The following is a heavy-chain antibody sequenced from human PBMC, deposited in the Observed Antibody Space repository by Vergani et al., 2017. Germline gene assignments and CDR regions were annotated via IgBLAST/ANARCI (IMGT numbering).Heavy chain of an antibody. CDR2: SSSSSSTI. J-gene: IGHJ4*02. CDR3: EREDSSGEKIDY. CDR1: GFTFSSYS. D-gene: IGHD3-22*01. V-gene: IGHV3-48*02. Sequence: VQLVESGGGVVQPGRSLRLSCAASGFTFSSYSMNWVRQAPGKGLGWVSYSSSSSSTIYYADSVKGRFTISRDNAKNSLYLQMNSLRDEDTAVYYCEREDSSGEKIDYWGQGTLVTVSS.